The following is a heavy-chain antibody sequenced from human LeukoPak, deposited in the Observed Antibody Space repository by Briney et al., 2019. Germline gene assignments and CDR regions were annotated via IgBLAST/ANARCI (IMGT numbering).Heavy chain of an antibody. D-gene: IGHD6-19*01. CDR3: TPLGSGVDY. CDR1: GFMFSSYA. Sequence: SGGSLRLSCAASGFMFSSYAMSWVRQAPVKGLEWVSVISGSGDITYYAESVKGRFTISRDNSRNTLYLHMNSLRAEDTAVYYCTPLGSGVDYWGQGTLVTVSS. V-gene: IGHV3-23*01. J-gene: IGHJ4*02. CDR2: ISGSGDIT.